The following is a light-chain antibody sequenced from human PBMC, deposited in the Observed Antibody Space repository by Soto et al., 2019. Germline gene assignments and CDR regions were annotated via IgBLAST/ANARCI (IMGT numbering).Light chain of an antibody. CDR3: QQYSNWPPMYT. CDR2: GAS. V-gene: IGKV3-15*01. CDR1: QSVSNS. J-gene: IGKJ2*01. Sequence: EVVMTQSPATLYVSPGERVTLSCRDSQSVSNSLAWYQEKRGQAPRLPIYGASTRATGIPARFSGSGSGTEFTLTISSLQSEDFAVYYCQQYSNWPPMYTFGQGTKVDIK.